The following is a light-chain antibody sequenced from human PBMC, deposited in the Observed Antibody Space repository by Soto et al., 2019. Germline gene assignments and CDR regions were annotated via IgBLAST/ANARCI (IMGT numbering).Light chain of an antibody. J-gene: IGKJ3*01. CDR2: DAS. Sequence: EIVLAQSPGTLSLSPGERATLSCRASQSVSSSSLAWYQQKPGQAPRLLIYDASSRATGIPDRFTASGSGTYFTLTISRLEPEDFAMYYCQQYGNSFTFGPGTRVKIK. V-gene: IGKV3-20*01. CDR1: QSVSSSS. CDR3: QQYGNSFT.